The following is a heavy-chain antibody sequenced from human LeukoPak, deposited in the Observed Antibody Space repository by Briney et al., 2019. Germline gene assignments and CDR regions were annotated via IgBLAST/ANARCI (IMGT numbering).Heavy chain of an antibody. J-gene: IGHJ4*02. Sequence: SETLSLTCTVSSGSIIGYYWAWIRQPPGKGLEWIGYIQYSGTTEYNPSLASRAAISVDTAKDQFSLNLRSVTAADTAVYYCARDRAAGTLDFWGQGTLVTVSS. CDR2: IQYSGTT. V-gene: IGHV4-59*01. CDR3: ARDRAAGTLDF. D-gene: IGHD6-13*01. CDR1: SGSIIGYY.